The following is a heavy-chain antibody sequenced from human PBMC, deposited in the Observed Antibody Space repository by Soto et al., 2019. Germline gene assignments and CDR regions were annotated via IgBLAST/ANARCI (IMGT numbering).Heavy chain of an antibody. CDR1: GFTFSSYG. Sequence: QVQLVESGGGVVQPGRSLRLSCAASGFTFSSYGMHWVRQAPGKGLEWVAVISYDGSNKYYADSVKGRFTISRDNSKNTLYLQMNSLRAEDTAVYYCAKGTLWSGDWFDPWGQGTLVTVSS. J-gene: IGHJ5*02. CDR3: AKGTLWSGDWFDP. V-gene: IGHV3-30*18. D-gene: IGHD3-10*02. CDR2: ISYDGSNK.